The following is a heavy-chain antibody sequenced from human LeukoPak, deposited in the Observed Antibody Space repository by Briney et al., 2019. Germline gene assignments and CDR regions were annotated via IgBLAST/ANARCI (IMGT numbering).Heavy chain of an antibody. V-gene: IGHV4-59*01. Sequence: SETLSLTCTVSGGSISSYYWSWIRQPPGKGLEWIGYIYYSGSTNYNPSLKSRVTISVDTSKNQFSLELSSVTAADTAVYYCARDGDQGYYGMDVWGQGTTVTVSS. J-gene: IGHJ6*02. D-gene: IGHD4-17*01. CDR3: ARDGDQGYYGMDV. CDR1: GGSISSYY. CDR2: IYYSGST.